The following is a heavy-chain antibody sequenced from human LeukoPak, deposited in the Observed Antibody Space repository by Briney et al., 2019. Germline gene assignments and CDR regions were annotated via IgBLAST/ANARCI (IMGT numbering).Heavy chain of an antibody. CDR3: ARDSSGTYREENFDY. CDR2: ISSSSNYT. Sequence: GGSLRLSGAASGFTFSDYYMSWIRQAPGKRLEWVSYISSSSNYTNYADSVKGRFTIFRDNAKNSLYLQMNSLRAEDTAVYYCARDSSGTYREENFDYWGQGTLVTVSS. D-gene: IGHD1-26*01. CDR1: GFTFSDYY. V-gene: IGHV3-11*05. J-gene: IGHJ4*02.